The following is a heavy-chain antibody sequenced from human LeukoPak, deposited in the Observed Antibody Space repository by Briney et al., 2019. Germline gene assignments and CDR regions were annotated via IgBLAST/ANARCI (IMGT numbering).Heavy chain of an antibody. CDR2: TYYRSKWYN. Sequence: SQTLSLTCALSGDSFSSKSTAWNWIRQSPSRGLEWLGRTYYRSKWYNGYAVSVKSRITINPDTSKNQFSLQLNSVTPEDTAVYYCATARGSSSRSGPDYFDYWGQGTLVTVSS. CDR3: ATARGSSSRSGPDYFDY. V-gene: IGHV6-1*01. D-gene: IGHD6-6*01. CDR1: GDSFSSKSTA. J-gene: IGHJ4*02.